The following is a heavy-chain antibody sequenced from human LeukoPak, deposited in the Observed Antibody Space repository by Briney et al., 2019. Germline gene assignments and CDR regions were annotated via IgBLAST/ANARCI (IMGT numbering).Heavy chain of an antibody. D-gene: IGHD2-2*01. CDR1: GGSISSGSYY. Sequence: PSETLSLTCTVSGGSISSGSYYWSWIRQPAGKGLEWIGRIYTSGSTNYNPSLKSRVTISVDTSKNQFSLKLSSVTAADTAVYYCAREELRGSRYCSSTSCPRTPKHYYYYYYMDVWGKGTTVTISS. J-gene: IGHJ6*03. V-gene: IGHV4-61*02. CDR2: IYTSGST. CDR3: AREELRGSRYCSSTSCPRTPKHYYYYYYMDV.